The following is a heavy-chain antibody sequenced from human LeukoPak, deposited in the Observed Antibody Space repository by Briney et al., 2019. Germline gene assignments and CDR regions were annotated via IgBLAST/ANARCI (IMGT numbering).Heavy chain of an antibody. CDR2: ISGSGGST. V-gene: IGHV3-23*01. Sequence: PGGSLRLSCAASGFTFSDYYMSWIRQAPGKGLEWVSAISGSGGSTYYADSVKGRFTISRDNSKNTLYLQMNSLRAEDTAVYYCAKDRSIAARRSPFDYWGQGTLVTVSS. CDR1: GFTFSDYY. J-gene: IGHJ4*02. D-gene: IGHD6-6*01. CDR3: AKDRSIAARRSPFDY.